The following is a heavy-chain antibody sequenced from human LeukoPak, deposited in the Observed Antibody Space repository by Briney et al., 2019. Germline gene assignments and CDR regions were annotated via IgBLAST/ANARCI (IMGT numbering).Heavy chain of an antibody. D-gene: IGHD3-10*01. Sequence: ASVTVSCKASGYTFTGYYIHWVRQAPGQGLEWMGWINANSGGTNYAQKFQARVTMTRDASISTAYVELSRLRSDDPALYYCARGIPVSYTSGTYRVPQCFDPWGQGTLVTVSS. CDR1: GYTFTGYY. CDR3: ARGIPVSYTSGTYRVPQCFDP. CDR2: INANSGGT. J-gene: IGHJ5*02. V-gene: IGHV1-2*02.